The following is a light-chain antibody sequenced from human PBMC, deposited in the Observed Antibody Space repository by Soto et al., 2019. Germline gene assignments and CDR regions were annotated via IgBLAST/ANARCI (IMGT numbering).Light chain of an antibody. CDR1: QSIRSS. J-gene: IGKJ1*01. Sequence: IQMTQSPSSLSASVGNRVPITFRTSQSIRSSLNWYQQKPGKAPKLLIYAASSLQSGVPSRFSGSGSGTDFTLSSSSLQPEDFATYYSQQSYSIPWTFGQGTKADI. CDR3: QQSYSIPWT. CDR2: AAS. V-gene: IGKV1-39*01.